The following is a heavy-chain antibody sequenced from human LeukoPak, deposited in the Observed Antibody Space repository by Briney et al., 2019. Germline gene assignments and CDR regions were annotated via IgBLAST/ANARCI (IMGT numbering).Heavy chain of an antibody. CDR2: IYYSGST. D-gene: IGHD2-15*01. CDR3: ASSGVAEGPYYFDY. J-gene: IGHJ4*02. CDR1: GGSISSYY. Sequence: PSETLSLTCTVSGGSISSYYWSWIRQPPGRGLEWIGYIYYSGSTNYNPSLKSRVTISVDTSKNQFSLKLSSVTAADTAVYYCASSGVAEGPYYFDYWGQGTLFTVSS. V-gene: IGHV4-59*01.